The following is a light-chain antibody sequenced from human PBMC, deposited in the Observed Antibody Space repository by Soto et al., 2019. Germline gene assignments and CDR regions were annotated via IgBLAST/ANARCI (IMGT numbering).Light chain of an antibody. CDR3: QQYGSSPYT. Sequence: EIVLTQSPGTLSLSPGERATLSCRASRSVSSSYLAWYQQKPGQAPRLLIYGASSRATGIPDRFSGSGSGTDFTLTISRLEPEDFAVYYCQQYGSSPYTFGQGTKVDI. J-gene: IGKJ2*01. CDR2: GAS. CDR1: RSVSSSY. V-gene: IGKV3-20*01.